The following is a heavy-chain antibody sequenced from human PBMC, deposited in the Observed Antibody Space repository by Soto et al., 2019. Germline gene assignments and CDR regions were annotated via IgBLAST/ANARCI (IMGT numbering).Heavy chain of an antibody. D-gene: IGHD2-21*02. CDR1: GSTFSSYT. CDR2: SIPVRGVA. CDR3: ARRRYCGADCYSKYYYGMDV. V-gene: IGHV1-69*02. J-gene: IGHJ6*02. Sequence: QVQLVQSGAEVKKPGSSVKVSCQASGSTFSSYTVSWERQAPVQWLEGMGRSIPVRGVANYAPKFKGRVTISADKSKTTAYMELSSLGSGDSAVYYCARRRYCGADCYSKYYYGMDVWGQGTTVTVSS.